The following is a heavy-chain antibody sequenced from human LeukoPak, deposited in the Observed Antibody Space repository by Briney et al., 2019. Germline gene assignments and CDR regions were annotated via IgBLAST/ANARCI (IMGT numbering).Heavy chain of an antibody. CDR3: ARDGVVSPLDV. V-gene: IGHV3-30*03. Sequence: GRSLRLSCAASGFTFSNYGIHWVRQAPGKGLEWVAVISYDGSNKYYADSVKGRFTISRDNAKNSLYLQMNSLRAEDTAVYYCARDGVVSPLDVWGQGTTVTVSS. CDR1: GFTFSNYG. CDR2: ISYDGSNK. J-gene: IGHJ6*02. D-gene: IGHD3-16*02.